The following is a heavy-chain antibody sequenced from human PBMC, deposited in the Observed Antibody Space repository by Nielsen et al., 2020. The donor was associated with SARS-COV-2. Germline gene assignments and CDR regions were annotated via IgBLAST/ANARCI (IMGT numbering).Heavy chain of an antibody. D-gene: IGHD3-10*01. V-gene: IGHV4-59*08. Sequence: SETLSLTCTVSGGSISTYYWSWIRQAPGKGLEWIAYIHYSGITNYNTSLKSRVTISVDTSKNQFSLKLSSVTAADTAVYYCARWFMGGGFDYWGQGSLVTVSS. CDR3: ARWFMGGGFDY. J-gene: IGHJ4*02. CDR2: IHYSGIT. CDR1: GGSISTYY.